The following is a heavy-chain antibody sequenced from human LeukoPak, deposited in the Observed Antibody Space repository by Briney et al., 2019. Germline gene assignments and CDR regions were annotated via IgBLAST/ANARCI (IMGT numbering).Heavy chain of an antibody. Sequence: PGESLKISCKGSGYSFSNYWIAWVRQMPGKGLEWMGIIYPGDSGATYSPSFQGQVTISADKSISTAYLQWSSLRTSDTAMYYCARQSSGCFDYWGQGTLVTVSS. CDR1: GYSFSNYW. V-gene: IGHV5-51*01. CDR3: ARQSSGCFDY. CDR2: IYPGDSGA. J-gene: IGHJ4*02. D-gene: IGHD1-26*01.